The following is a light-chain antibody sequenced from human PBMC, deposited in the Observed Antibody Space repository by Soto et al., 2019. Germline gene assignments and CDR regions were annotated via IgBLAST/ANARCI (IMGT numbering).Light chain of an antibody. Sequence: EIVMTQSPATLSVSPGEGATLSCKASQNVYNNLAWYQQRPGQPPRLLIYDASTRATGISARSSGSGYGTEFTLTISSLQSEDFAVYFRQQCRNWPLTFGGGTKVDI. V-gene: IGKV3-15*01. CDR2: DAS. J-gene: IGKJ4*01. CDR3: QQCRNWPLT. CDR1: QNVYNN.